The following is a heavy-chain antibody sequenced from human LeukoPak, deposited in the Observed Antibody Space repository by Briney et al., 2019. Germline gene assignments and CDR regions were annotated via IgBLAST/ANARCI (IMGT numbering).Heavy chain of an antibody. V-gene: IGHV4-39*07. D-gene: IGHD2-8*02. CDR3: ARVSTGRVSVVWG. Sequence: ASETLSLTCTVSGGSISSSSYYWGWIRQPPGKALAWIGSIYYSGSTYYNPSLKSRVAISVDTSKNQFSLKLSSVTAADTAVYYCARVSTGRVSVVWGWGQGTLVTVSS. J-gene: IGHJ4*02. CDR2: IYYSGST. CDR1: GGSISSSSYY.